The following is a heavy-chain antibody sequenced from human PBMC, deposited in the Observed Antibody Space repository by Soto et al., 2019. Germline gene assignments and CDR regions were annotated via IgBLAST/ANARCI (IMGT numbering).Heavy chain of an antibody. CDR1: GGTFSSYT. CDR3: AREGDYYDSSGYYYFDY. J-gene: IGHJ4*02. D-gene: IGHD3-22*01. V-gene: IGHV1-69*04. Sequence: ASVKVSCKASGGTFSSYTISWVRQAPGQGLEWMGRIIPILGIANYAQKFQGRVTITADKSTSTAYMELSSLRSEDTAVYYCAREGDYYDSSGYYYFDYWGQGTLVTVSS. CDR2: IIPILGIA.